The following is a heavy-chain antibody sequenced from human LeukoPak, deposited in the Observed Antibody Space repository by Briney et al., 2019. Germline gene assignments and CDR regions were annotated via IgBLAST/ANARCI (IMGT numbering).Heavy chain of an antibody. J-gene: IGHJ4*02. V-gene: IGHV1-8*01. Sequence: ASVKVSCKASGYTFTSYDFNWVRQATGQRPEWMGWMSPNSGDTGYAQKFQDRVTMTRNTSISTAYMELSSLRSDDTAVYYCARGPPNWGYDYWGSGTLVTVSS. D-gene: IGHD7-27*01. CDR2: MSPNSGDT. CDR3: ARGPPNWGYDY. CDR1: GYTFTSYD.